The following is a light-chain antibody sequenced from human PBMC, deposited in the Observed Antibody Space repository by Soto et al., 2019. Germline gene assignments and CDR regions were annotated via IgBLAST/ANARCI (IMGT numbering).Light chain of an antibody. CDR3: SSYAGSNNYV. V-gene: IGLV2-8*01. J-gene: IGLJ1*01. CDR1: SSDVGGYNY. CDR2: EVN. Sequence: QSALTQPPSASGSPGQSVAISCTGTSSDVGGYNYVSWYQLHPGKAPKLMTYEVNMRPSGVPDRFSGSKSGNTASLTVSGLRAEDEADYYCSSYAGSNNYVFGTGTKVTVL.